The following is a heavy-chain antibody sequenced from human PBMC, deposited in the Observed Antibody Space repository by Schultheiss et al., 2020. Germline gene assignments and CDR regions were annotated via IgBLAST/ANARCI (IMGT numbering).Heavy chain of an antibody. D-gene: IGHD3-10*01. CDR2: IYYSGST. CDR1: GGSFSGYY. CDR3: VKRLLWFGEFY. V-gene: IGHV4-34*01. Sequence: TLSLTCAVYGGSFSGYYWSWIRQPPGKGLEWIGSIYYSGSTNYNPSLKSRVTMSVDTSKNQFSLKLSSVTAADTAVYYCVKRLLWFGEFYWGQGTLVTVSS. J-gene: IGHJ4*02.